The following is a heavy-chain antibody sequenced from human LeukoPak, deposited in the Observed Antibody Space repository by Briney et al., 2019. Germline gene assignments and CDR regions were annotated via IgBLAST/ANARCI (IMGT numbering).Heavy chain of an antibody. CDR3: ARGSPYSSSSGDWFDP. J-gene: IGHJ5*02. CDR1: GGTFSSYA. CDR2: IIPIFGTA. V-gene: IGHV1-69*13. Sequence: SVKVSCKASGGTFSSYAISWVRQAPGQGLEWMGGIIPIFGTANYAQKFQGRVTITADESTSTAYMELSSLRSEDTAVYYCARGSPYSSSSGDWFDPRGQGTLVTVSS. D-gene: IGHD6-6*01.